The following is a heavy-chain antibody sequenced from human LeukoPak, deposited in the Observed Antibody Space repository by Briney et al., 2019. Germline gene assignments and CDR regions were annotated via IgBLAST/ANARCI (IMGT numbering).Heavy chain of an antibody. Sequence: GGSLRLSCAASGFTFSRYRMNWVRRAPGKGLEWVASIKQDGSETYYVDSVKGRFTISRDNAKNSLYLQMNSLRAEDTAVYYCTKDYFVEGSNWRIFFDYWGQGTLVTVPS. CDR1: GFTFSRYR. CDR3: TKDYFVEGSNWRIFFDY. CDR2: IKQDGSET. J-gene: IGHJ4*02. V-gene: IGHV3-7*01. D-gene: IGHD1-1*01.